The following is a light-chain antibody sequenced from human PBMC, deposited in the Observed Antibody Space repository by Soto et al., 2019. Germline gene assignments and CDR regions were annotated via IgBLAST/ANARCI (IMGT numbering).Light chain of an antibody. V-gene: IGLV6-57*04. J-gene: IGLJ2*01. CDR2: EDN. Sequence: NSMLTQPHSVSESPGKTITISCTRSSGSIASNYVQWYQQRPGSAPTTVIYEDNQRPSGVPDRFSGSTDSSSNSASPTISGLKTEEEADYCCQSYDSSTNAFGGGTKLTVL. CDR1: SGSIASNY. CDR3: QSYDSSTNA.